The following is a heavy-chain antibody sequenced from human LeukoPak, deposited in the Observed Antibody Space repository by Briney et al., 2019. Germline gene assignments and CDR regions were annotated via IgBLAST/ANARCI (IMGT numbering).Heavy chain of an antibody. CDR2: IRDSGSST. CDR3: AKYGPQDSGSSHFDY. CDR1: GFTFSSYA. Sequence: GGSLRLSCAASGFTFSSYAMSWVRQAPGKGLEWVSAIRDSGSSTHYADSVKGRFTTSRDNSRNTLFLQMNSLRAEDTAIYYCAKYGPQDSGSSHFDYWGQGALVTVSS. J-gene: IGHJ4*02. D-gene: IGHD1-26*01. V-gene: IGHV3-23*01.